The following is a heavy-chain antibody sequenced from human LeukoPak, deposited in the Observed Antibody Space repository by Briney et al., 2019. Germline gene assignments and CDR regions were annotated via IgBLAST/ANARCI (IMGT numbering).Heavy chain of an antibody. V-gene: IGHV4-59*01. CDR3: ALKPYYYDSSGYRDH. CDR2: IYYSGST. J-gene: IGHJ4*02. CDR1: GGSMHNYY. Sequence: SETLSLTCTVSGGSMHNYYWSWIRQPPGKGLEWIGYIYYSGSTNYNPSLKSRVTISVDTSKNQFSLKLSSVTAADTAVYYCALKPYYYDSSGYRDHWGQGTLVTVSS. D-gene: IGHD3-22*01.